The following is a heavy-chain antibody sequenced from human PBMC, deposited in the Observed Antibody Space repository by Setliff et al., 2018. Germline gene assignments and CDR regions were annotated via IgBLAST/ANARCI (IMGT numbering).Heavy chain of an antibody. V-gene: IGHV4-34*01. CDR3: ARGAPQRSSFDSRYMDV. J-gene: IGHJ6*03. CDR2: INHSGST. D-gene: IGHD1-1*01. Sequence: PSETLSLTCGASGGSFSDYYWSWIRQTPGKGLEWIGEINHSGSTKCNPSLKSRVTLSVDTPKNQFSLELTSVTAADTAVYYCARGAPQRSSFDSRYMDVWDKGATVTVSS. CDR1: GGSFSDYY.